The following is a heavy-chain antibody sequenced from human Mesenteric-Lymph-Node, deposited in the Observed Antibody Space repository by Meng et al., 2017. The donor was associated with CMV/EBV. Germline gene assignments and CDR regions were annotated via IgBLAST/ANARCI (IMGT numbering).Heavy chain of an antibody. V-gene: IGHV4-4*02. CDR1: SSSNC. Sequence: SSSNCWSWVRQPPGKGLEWIGEIYHSGSTNYNPSLKSRVTISVDKSKNQFSLKLSSVTAADTAVYYCARDPKKGYSSGWYSRYFDLWGRGTLVTVSS. CDR3: ARDPKKGYSSGWYSRYFDL. J-gene: IGHJ2*01. D-gene: IGHD6-19*01. CDR2: IYHSGST.